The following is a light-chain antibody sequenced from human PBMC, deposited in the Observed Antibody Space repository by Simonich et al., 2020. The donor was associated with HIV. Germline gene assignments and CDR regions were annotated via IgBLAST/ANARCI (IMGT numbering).Light chain of an antibody. Sequence: EIVMTQSPATLSVSPGERATLSCRASQSVSINLAWYQQKPGQAPRLLIYGASTRATGIPARFSGSGSGTEFTLTINSLQSEDFVVYYCQQYNNWPYTFGQGTKVEIK. J-gene: IGKJ2*01. CDR2: GAS. V-gene: IGKV3-15*01. CDR1: QSVSIN. CDR3: QQYNNWPYT.